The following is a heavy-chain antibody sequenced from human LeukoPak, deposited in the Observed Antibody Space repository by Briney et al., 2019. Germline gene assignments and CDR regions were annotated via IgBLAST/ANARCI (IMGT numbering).Heavy chain of an antibody. V-gene: IGHV3-15*01. Sequence: GGSLRLSCAASGFTFSNAWMSWVRQAPGKGLEWVGRIKSKTDGGTTDYAAPVKGRFTISRDDSKNTLYLQMNSLRAEDTAVYYCAKTHWPHCSGGSCLFDYWGRGTLVTVSS. D-gene: IGHD2-15*01. CDR1: GFTFSNAW. J-gene: IGHJ4*02. CDR3: AKTHWPHCSGGSCLFDY. CDR2: IKSKTDGGTT.